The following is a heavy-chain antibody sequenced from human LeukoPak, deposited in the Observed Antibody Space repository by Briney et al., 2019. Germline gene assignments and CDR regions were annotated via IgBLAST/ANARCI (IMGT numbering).Heavy chain of an antibody. D-gene: IGHD3-3*01. V-gene: IGHV1-69*05. CDR1: GGTFSSYA. Sequence: SVKVSCKASGGTFSSYAISWVRQAPGQGLEWMGGIIPIFGTANYAQKFQGRVTITTDESTSTAYMELSSLRSEDTAAYYCASRSNTIFGVAATFYYFDYWGQGTLVTVFS. CDR2: IIPIFGTA. CDR3: ASRSNTIFGVAATFYYFDY. J-gene: IGHJ4*02.